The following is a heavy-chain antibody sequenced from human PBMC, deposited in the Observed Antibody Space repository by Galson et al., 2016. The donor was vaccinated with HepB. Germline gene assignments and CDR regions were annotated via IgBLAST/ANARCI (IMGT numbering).Heavy chain of an antibody. Sequence: SETLSLTCAVSGGSISSSSYYWGWIRQPPGKGLGWIGRIYYSGSTYYNPSLKSRVTISVDTSKNQFSLKLSSVTAADTAVYYCARHVGYYYSYWYFDLWGRGTLVTVSS. D-gene: IGHD3-22*01. CDR1: GGSISSSSYY. J-gene: IGHJ2*01. CDR2: IYYSGST. CDR3: ARHVGYYYSYWYFDL. V-gene: IGHV4-39*01.